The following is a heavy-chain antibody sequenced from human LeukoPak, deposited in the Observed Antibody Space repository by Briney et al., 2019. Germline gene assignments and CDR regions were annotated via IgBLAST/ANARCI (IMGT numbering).Heavy chain of an antibody. CDR3: AKGYAYSMDV. V-gene: IGHV3-30*02. J-gene: IGHJ6*02. Sequence: GGSLRLSCAASGFTVSSNYMSWVRQAPGKGLEWVAFIRNDGSKKCYGDSVKGRFTISRDNSKNTPDLQMNSLRGEDTAEYYCAKGYAYSMDVWGQGTTVTVSS. CDR1: GFTVSSNY. CDR2: IRNDGSKK. D-gene: IGHD2-8*01.